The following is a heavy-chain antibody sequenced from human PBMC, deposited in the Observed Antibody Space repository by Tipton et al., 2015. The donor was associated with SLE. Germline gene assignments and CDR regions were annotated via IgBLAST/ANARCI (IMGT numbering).Heavy chain of an antibody. CDR2: IYYSGST. J-gene: IGHJ4*02. V-gene: IGHV4-39*07. D-gene: IGHD3-22*01. CDR3: ARGGAGRITMIVVVQIHFDY. Sequence: TLSLTCTVSGGSISSSYYWGWIRQPPGKGLEWIGSIYYSGSTYYNPSLKSRVTISVDTSKNQFSLKLSSVTAADTAVYYCARGGAGRITMIVVVQIHFDYWGQGTLVTVSS. CDR1: GGSISSSYY.